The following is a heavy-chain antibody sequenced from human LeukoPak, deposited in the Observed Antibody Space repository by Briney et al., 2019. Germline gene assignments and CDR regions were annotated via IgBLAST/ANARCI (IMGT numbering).Heavy chain of an antibody. CDR2: FDPEDGET. D-gene: IGHD3-10*01. CDR1: GYTLTELS. Sequence: ASVKVSCKVSGYTLTELSMHWVRQAPGKGLEWMGGFDPEDGETIYAQKFQGRVTMTEDTSTDTAYMELSSLRSEDTAVYYCATWGSRITMVRGVLNWFDPWGQGTLVTVSS. CDR3: ATWGSRITMVRGVLNWFDP. V-gene: IGHV1-24*01. J-gene: IGHJ5*02.